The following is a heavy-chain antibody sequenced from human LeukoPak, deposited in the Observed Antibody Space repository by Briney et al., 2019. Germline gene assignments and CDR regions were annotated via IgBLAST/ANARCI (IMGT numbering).Heavy chain of an antibody. J-gene: IGHJ4*02. D-gene: IGHD1-1*01. CDR2: IRSKAYGETA. CDR3: TRDRGAYNLYDY. V-gene: IGHV3-49*03. Sequence: GGSLTLSCTASGFTFGDYAMSWIRQAPGKGLEWVGFIRSKAYGETADYAASVKGRFTISRDDSKAIAYLQMNSLKTEDAAVYHCTRDRGAYNLYDYWGQGTLVTVSS. CDR1: GFTFGDYA.